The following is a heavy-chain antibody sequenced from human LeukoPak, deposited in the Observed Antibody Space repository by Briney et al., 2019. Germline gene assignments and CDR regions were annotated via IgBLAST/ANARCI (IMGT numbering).Heavy chain of an antibody. CDR3: AKEQTSSGFFDY. CDR2: ISGSGTRT. J-gene: IGHJ4*02. D-gene: IGHD2-2*01. CDR1: GYTFTNYA. V-gene: IGHV3-23*01. Sequence: GGSLRLSCAASGYTFTNYAMSWVRQAPGKGLEWVSAISGSGTRTYYADSVKGRFTISRDNSKNTLYLQMNSLRAEDRAVYYCAKEQTSSGFFDYWGQGTLVTVSS.